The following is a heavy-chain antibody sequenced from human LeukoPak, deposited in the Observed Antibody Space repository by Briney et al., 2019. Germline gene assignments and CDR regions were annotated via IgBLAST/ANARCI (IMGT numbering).Heavy chain of an antibody. CDR1: GYSISSGYY. CDR2: IYHSGST. Sequence: PSETLSLTXAVSGYSISSGYYWGWIRQPPGKGLEWIGSIYHSGSTYYNPSLKSRVTISVDTSKNQFSLKLSSVTAADTAVYYCARSEQWLVYYFDYWGQGTLVTVSS. D-gene: IGHD6-19*01. V-gene: IGHV4-38-2*01. CDR3: ARSEQWLVYYFDY. J-gene: IGHJ4*02.